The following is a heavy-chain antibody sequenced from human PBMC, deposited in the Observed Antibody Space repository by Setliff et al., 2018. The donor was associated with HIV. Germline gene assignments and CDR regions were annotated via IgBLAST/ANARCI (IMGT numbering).Heavy chain of an antibody. Sequence: GGSLRLSCAATGFTFSSYVLHWVRQAPGKGLEWVAVMSTGGDIKIYADSVKGRFTISRDNSKNTLYLQMNSLRAEDTAVYYCAKDRWGGKPYYFDYWGQGTLVTV. CDR2: MSTGGDIK. CDR1: GFTFSSYV. D-gene: IGHD7-27*01. V-gene: IGHV3-30*18. J-gene: IGHJ4*02. CDR3: AKDRWGGKPYYFDY.